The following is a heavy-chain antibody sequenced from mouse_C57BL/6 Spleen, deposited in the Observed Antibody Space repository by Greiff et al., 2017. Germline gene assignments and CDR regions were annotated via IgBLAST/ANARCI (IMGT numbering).Heavy chain of an antibody. CDR1: GYTFTSYW. CDR3: ARSGYSKYAMDY. D-gene: IGHD2-5*01. V-gene: IGHV1-69*01. J-gene: IGHJ4*01. Sequence: VQLQQPGAELVMPGASVKLSCKASGYTFTSYWMHWVKQRPGQGLEWIGEIDPSDSYTNYNQKFKGKYTLTVDKSSSTAYLQLSSLTSEDSAVYYCARSGYSKYAMDYWGQGTSVTVSS. CDR2: IDPSDSYT.